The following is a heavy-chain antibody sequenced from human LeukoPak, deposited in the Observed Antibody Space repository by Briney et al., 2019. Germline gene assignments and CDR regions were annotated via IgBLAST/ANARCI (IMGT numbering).Heavy chain of an antibody. CDR2: ISGSGGST. CDR3: AKGFLEVDY. D-gene: IGHD1-1*01. J-gene: IGHJ4*02. CDR1: GFTFYNYA. V-gene: IGHV3-23*01. Sequence: GGTLRLSCAASGFTFYNYAMSWVRQAPGKGLEWVSAISGSGGSTYYADSVKGRFTISRDNSKNTLYLQMNSLRAEDTAVYYCAKGFLEVDYWGQGTLVTVSS.